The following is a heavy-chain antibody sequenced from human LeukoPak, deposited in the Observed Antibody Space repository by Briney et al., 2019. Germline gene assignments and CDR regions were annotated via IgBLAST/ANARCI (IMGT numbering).Heavy chain of an antibody. J-gene: IGHJ4*02. Sequence: SEILSLTCTVSGYSISSGYYWGWIRQPPGKGLEWIGSIYHSGSTYYNPSLKSRVTISVDASKNQFSLKLSSVTAADTAVYYCARVSRVCTNGVCYTSFDYWGQGTLVTVSS. D-gene: IGHD2-8*01. CDR3: ARVSRVCTNGVCYTSFDY. CDR2: IYHSGST. CDR1: GYSISSGYY. V-gene: IGHV4-38-2*02.